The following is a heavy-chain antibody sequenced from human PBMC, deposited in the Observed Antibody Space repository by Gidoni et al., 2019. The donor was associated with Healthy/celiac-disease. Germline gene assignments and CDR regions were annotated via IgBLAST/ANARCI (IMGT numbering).Heavy chain of an antibody. CDR3: AKVPSVEQWLVVYYFDY. CDR2: ISGSGGST. D-gene: IGHD6-19*01. CDR1: GFTFSSYA. J-gene: IGHJ4*02. Sequence: EVQLLESGGGLVQPGGSLRLSCAASGFTFSSYAMSWVRQAPGKGLEWVSAISGSGGSTYYADSVKGRFTISRDNSKNTLYLQMNSLRAEDTAVYYCAKVPSVEQWLVVYYFDYWGQGTLVTVSS. V-gene: IGHV3-23*01.